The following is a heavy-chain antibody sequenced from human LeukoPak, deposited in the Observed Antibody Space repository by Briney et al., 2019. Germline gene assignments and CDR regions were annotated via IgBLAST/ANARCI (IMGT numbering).Heavy chain of an antibody. CDR2: ISYDGTKI. V-gene: IGHV3-30-3*01. CDR1: GFSFSTHK. Sequence: GGSLRLSCAASGFSFSTHKMNWVRQAPGKGLEWVAVISYDGTKIYYADSAKGRFTISRDNSKNMVYLQMNSLRAEDTALYYCARDAVKLPGISYFDNWGQGTLVTVSS. CDR3: ARDAVKLPGISYFDN. J-gene: IGHJ1*01. D-gene: IGHD3-3*02.